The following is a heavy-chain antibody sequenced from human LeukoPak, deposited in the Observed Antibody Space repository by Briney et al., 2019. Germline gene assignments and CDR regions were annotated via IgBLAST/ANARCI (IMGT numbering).Heavy chain of an antibody. D-gene: IGHD3-10*01. J-gene: IGHJ3*02. CDR2: INWNSRSI. CDR1: GFNFDDYV. CDR3: AKDSDYYGSGSYYNAFDM. V-gene: IGHV3-9*01. Sequence: PGGSLRLSCAGSGFNFDDYVMHWVRRVPGKGLEWVAAINWNSRSIQYADSVKGRFTISRDNAKNSLYLQMNSLRAEDTALYHCAKDSDYYGSGSYYNAFDMWGQGTLVTVSS.